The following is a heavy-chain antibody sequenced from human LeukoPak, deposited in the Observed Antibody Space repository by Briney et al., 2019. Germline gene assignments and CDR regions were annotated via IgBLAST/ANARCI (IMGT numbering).Heavy chain of an antibody. D-gene: IGHD2-15*01. V-gene: IGHV4-61*02. CDR1: GGFISSGSYY. J-gene: IGHJ4*02. CDR2: IYTSGST. CDR3: AREVLCSGGSCYDLDY. Sequence: PSQTLSLTCTVSGGFISSGSYYWSCIRQPAGKGLEWIGRIYTSGSTNYNPSLKSRVTISVDTSKNQFSLKLSSVTAADTAVYYCAREVLCSGGSCYDLDYWGQGTLVTVSS.